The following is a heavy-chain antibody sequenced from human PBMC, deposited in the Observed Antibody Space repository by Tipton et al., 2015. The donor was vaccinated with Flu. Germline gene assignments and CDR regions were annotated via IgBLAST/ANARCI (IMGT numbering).Heavy chain of an antibody. J-gene: IGHJ4*02. CDR1: GYTFTSYY. CDR3: AAGQARPGFDY. CDR2: INPSGGNT. Sequence: QVQLVQSGAEVKKPGASVKVSCKASGYTFTSYYMHWVRQAPGQGLEWMGIINPSGGNTNYAQKFQERVTITRDMSTSTAYMELSSLRSEDTAVDYCAAGQARPGFDYWGQGTLVTVSS. V-gene: IGHV1-46*01. D-gene: IGHD1-26*01.